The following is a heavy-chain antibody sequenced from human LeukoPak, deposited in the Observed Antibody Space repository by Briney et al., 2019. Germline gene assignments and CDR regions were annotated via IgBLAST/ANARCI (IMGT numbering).Heavy chain of an antibody. Sequence: SETLSLTCAVYGGSFSGYYWTWIRQPPGKGLEWIGEINHSGSTNYNPSLKSRVTISRDTSKNQFSLKMKSVTAADTAVYYCARGWRRPYSSSWYFAPFDPWGQGTLVTVSS. D-gene: IGHD6-13*01. CDR3: ARGWRRPYSSSWYFAPFDP. CDR2: INHSGST. V-gene: IGHV4-34*01. CDR1: GGSFSGYY. J-gene: IGHJ5*02.